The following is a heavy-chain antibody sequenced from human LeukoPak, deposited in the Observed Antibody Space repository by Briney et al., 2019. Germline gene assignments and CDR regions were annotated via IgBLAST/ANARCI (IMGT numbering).Heavy chain of an antibody. CDR2: IIPIFGTA. CDR1: GGTFSSYA. V-gene: IGHV1-69*05. Sequence: SVKVSCKASGGTFSSYAISWVRQAPGQGLEWMGGIIPIFGTANYAQKFQGRATITTDESTSTAYMELSSLRSEDTAVYYCARDAQYYDFWSGYYTNWFDPWGQGTLVTVSS. D-gene: IGHD3-3*01. CDR3: ARDAQYYDFWSGYYTNWFDP. J-gene: IGHJ5*02.